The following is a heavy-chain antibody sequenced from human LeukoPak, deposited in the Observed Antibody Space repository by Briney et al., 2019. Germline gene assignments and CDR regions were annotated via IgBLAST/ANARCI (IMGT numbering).Heavy chain of an antibody. Sequence: GGSLRLSCAASGFTFSTYWMSWVRQAPGKGLEWVANIKEDGSENYAVDSVRGRFTISRDNAENSLYLQMSSLRAEDTAVYYCARLTQLARGRYWGQGTLVTVSS. CDR1: GFTFSTYW. J-gene: IGHJ4*02. V-gene: IGHV3-7*03. CDR3: ARLTQLARGRY. CDR2: IKEDGSEN. D-gene: IGHD6-6*01.